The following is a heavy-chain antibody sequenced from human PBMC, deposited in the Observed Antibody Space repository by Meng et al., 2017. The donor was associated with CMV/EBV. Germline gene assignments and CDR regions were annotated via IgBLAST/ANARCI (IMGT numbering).Heavy chain of an antibody. V-gene: IGHV3-21*01. J-gene: IGHJ6*02. CDR3: ARLPGTGSGDKDV. CDR2: ISSSSYI. D-gene: IGHD3-10*01. CDR1: GFTFSSYS. Sequence: GESPKILRAASGFTFSSYSMNWVRQAPGKGLEWVSSISSSSYIYYADSMKGRFTISRDNAKNSLYLQMNSLRAEDTAVYYCARLPGTGSGDKDVWGQGTTVTVSS.